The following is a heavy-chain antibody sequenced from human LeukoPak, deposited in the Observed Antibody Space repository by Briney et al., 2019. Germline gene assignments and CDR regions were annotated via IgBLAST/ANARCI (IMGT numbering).Heavy chain of an antibody. CDR2: IKQDGSEK. V-gene: IGHV3-7*01. J-gene: IGHJ6*02. CDR3: ARLVCSSTSCPPYYYYGMDV. D-gene: IGHD2-2*01. CDR1: GFTVSTNY. Sequence: GGSLRLSCAASGFTVSTNYMSWVRQAPGKGLEWVANIKQDGSEKYYVDSVKGRFTISRDNAKNSLYLQMNSLRAEDTAVYYCARLVCSSTSCPPYYYYGMDVWGQGTTVTVPS.